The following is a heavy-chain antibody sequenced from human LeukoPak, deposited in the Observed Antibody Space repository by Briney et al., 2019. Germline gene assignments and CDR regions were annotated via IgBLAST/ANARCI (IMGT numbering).Heavy chain of an antibody. CDR3: ARAPMVRFLEWLSESWFDP. J-gene: IGHJ5*02. V-gene: IGHV3-74*01. D-gene: IGHD3-3*01. Sequence: GGSLRLSCAASVFTFSSYWMHWVRQAPGKGLVWVSRINSDGSSTSYADSVKGRFTISRDNAKNTLYLQMNSLRAEDTAVYYCARAPMVRFLEWLSESWFDPWGQGTLVTVSS. CDR1: VFTFSSYW. CDR2: INSDGSST.